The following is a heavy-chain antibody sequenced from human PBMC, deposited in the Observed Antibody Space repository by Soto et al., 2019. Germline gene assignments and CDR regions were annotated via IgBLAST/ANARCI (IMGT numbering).Heavy chain of an antibody. CDR3: ARSYGHEYSSSADAFDI. D-gene: IGHD6-6*01. J-gene: IGHJ3*02. Sequence: SETLSLTCTVSGGSISSSSYYWGWIRQPPGKGLEWIGSIYYSGSTYYNPSLKSRVTISVDTSKNQFSLKLSSVTAADTAVYYCARSYGHEYSSSADAFDIWGQGTMVTVSS. V-gene: IGHV4-39*01. CDR1: GGSISSSSYY. CDR2: IYYSGST.